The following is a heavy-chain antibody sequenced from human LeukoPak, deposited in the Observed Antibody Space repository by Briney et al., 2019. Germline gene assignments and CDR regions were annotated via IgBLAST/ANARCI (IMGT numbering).Heavy chain of an antibody. Sequence: GGSLRLSCAASGFTFSSYAMHWVRQAPGKGLEWVANIRQDGSDKYYVDTVKGRFTISRDNAKNSLYLQMNSLRAEDTAVYYCARDNTIFGVAHINHWGQGTLVTVSS. J-gene: IGHJ5*02. D-gene: IGHD3-3*01. CDR3: ARDNTIFGVAHINH. CDR1: GFTFSSYA. CDR2: IRQDGSDK. V-gene: IGHV3-7*01.